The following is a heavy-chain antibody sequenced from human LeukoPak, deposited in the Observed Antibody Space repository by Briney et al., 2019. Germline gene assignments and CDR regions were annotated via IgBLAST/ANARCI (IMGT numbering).Heavy chain of an antibody. CDR2: ISWNSGSI. V-gene: IGHV3-9*03. D-gene: IGHD6-19*01. J-gene: IGHJ4*02. CDR1: GFTFSSYG. Sequence: GGSLRLSCAASGFTFSSYGMSWVRQAPGKGLEWVSGISWNSGSIGYADSVKGRFTISRDNAKNSLYLQMNSLRAEDMALYYCAKEGIAVANFDYWGQGTLVTVSS. CDR3: AKEGIAVANFDY.